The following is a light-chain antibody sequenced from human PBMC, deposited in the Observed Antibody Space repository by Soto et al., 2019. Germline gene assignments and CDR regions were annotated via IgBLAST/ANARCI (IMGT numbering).Light chain of an antibody. J-gene: IGKJ5*01. CDR3: QQRSNWPRGIT. V-gene: IGKV3-11*01. Sequence: EIVLTQSPATLSLSPGERATLSCRASQSVSSYLAWYQQKPGQAPRLLIYDASNRATGIPPRFSGSGSGTDFTFTISSREPEDFGVYYCQQRSNWPRGITFGQGTRLEIK. CDR2: DAS. CDR1: QSVSSY.